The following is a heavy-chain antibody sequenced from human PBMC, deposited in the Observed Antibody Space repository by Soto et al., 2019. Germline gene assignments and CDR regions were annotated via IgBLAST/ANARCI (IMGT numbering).Heavy chain of an antibody. CDR1: GFAFSSYA. CDR2: ISYDGNYI. D-gene: IGHD3-16*01. V-gene: IGHV3-30*18. J-gene: IGHJ6*02. CDR3: AKGILSATIGPYAMDV. Sequence: AGGSLRLSCEASGFAFSSYAMHWVRQAPGKGLEWVGVISYDGNYIYYADSVKGRFTISRDNSKNTLYVQVNSLRPEDTAVYYCAKGILSATIGPYAMDVWGQGTTVTVSS.